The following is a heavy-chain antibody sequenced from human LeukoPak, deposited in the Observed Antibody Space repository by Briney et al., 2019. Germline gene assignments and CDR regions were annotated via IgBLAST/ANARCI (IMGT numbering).Heavy chain of an antibody. Sequence: SETLSLTCTVSGDSIRSYYWSWIRQPPGKGLEWIGYIYYSGSTDYNPSLKSRVTISVDTSKNQFSLKLRSVTAADTAVYYCARDKSGWGYWGQGTLVTVSS. D-gene: IGHD6-19*01. J-gene: IGHJ4*02. CDR2: IYYSGST. V-gene: IGHV4-59*01. CDR1: GDSIRSYY. CDR3: ARDKSGWGY.